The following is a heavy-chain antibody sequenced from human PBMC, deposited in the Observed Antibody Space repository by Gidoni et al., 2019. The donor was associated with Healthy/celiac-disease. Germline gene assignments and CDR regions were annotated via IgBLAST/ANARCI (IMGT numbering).Heavy chain of an antibody. V-gene: IGHV3-48*03. CDR2: ISSSGSTI. Sequence: EVQLVESGGGLVQPGGSLRLSCSASGFTFSSYELTWVRQAPGKGLEWVSYISSSGSTIYYADSVKGRFTISRDNAKNSRYLQMNSLRAEDTAVYYCARDRIGYYQVMVNFYYYYYGMDVWGQGTTVTVSS. CDR3: ARDRIGYYQVMVNFYYYYYGMDV. J-gene: IGHJ6*02. D-gene: IGHD3-16*01. CDR1: GFTFSSYE.